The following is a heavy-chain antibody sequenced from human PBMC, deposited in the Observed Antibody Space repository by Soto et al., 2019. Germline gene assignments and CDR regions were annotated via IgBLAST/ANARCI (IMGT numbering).Heavy chain of an antibody. CDR2: IIPIFGTA. CDR1: GGTFSRHA. V-gene: IGHV1-69*01. Sequence: QVQLVQSGAEVRKPGSSVKVSCKASGGTFSRHAISWVRQAPGQGLEWMGGIIPIFGTANHAQKFQGRVTIIADESTSTVYMELSSLRSEDTAMYYCARGYSSSWLLFDYWGQGTLVTVSS. D-gene: IGHD6-13*01. J-gene: IGHJ4*02. CDR3: ARGYSSSWLLFDY.